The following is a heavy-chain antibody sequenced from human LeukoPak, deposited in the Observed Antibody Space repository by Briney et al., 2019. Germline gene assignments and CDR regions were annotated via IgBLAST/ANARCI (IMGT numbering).Heavy chain of an antibody. CDR2: IYSGGST. D-gene: IGHD6-6*01. J-gene: IGHJ4*02. CDR1: GFTVNNNY. V-gene: IGHV3-53*01. Sequence: GGSLRLSCAASGFTVNNNYMSWVRQAPGKGLEWVSVIYSGGSTYYADSTKGRFTISRDNSKNTLSLQMNSLRVEDTAVYYCARAEYSSSPHPVYWGQGTLVTVSS. CDR3: ARAEYSSSPHPVY.